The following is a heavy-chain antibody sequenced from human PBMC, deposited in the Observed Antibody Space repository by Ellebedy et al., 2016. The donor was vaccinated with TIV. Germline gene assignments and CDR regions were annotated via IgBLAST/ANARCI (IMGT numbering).Heavy chain of an antibody. CDR2: ISFDGSDT. V-gene: IGHV3-30*18. CDR3: AKGSSTRWQFFDS. J-gene: IGHJ4*02. D-gene: IGHD2-15*01. Sequence: GESLKISCVASGFTSTSYEMHWVRQAPGKELEWVAAISFDGSDTYHLDSVKGRFTISRDNSKNTLYLQMNSLRTEDTAVYYCAKGSSTRWQFFDSWGQGALVTVSS. CDR1: GFTSTSYE.